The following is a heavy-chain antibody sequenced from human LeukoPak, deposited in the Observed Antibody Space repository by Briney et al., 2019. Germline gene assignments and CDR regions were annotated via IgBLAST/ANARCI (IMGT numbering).Heavy chain of an antibody. CDR2: ISAYNGNT. J-gene: IGHJ2*01. V-gene: IGHV1-18*01. Sequence: ASVTVSCTASGYTFTSYGISWVRQAPGQGLEWMGWISAYNGNTNYAQKLQGRVTMTTDTSTSTAYMELRSLRSDDTAVYYCARAVTTGYFDLWGRGTLVTVPS. CDR1: GYTFTSYG. D-gene: IGHD4-17*01. CDR3: ARAVTTGYFDL.